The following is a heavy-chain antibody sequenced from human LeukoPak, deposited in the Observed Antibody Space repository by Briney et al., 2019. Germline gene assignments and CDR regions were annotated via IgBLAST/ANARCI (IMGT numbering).Heavy chain of an antibody. CDR3: AKDSTSRGIVGYFDY. J-gene: IGHJ4*02. CDR1: GGSISSYY. V-gene: IGHV4-4*07. CDR2: IYTSGNT. Sequence: SETLSLTCTVSGGSISSYYWSWIRHPAGKGLEWIGRIYTSGNTNYNPSLKSRVTMSVDTSRNQFSLRLSSVTAADTAVYYCAKDSTSRGIVGYFDYWGQGTLVTVSS. D-gene: IGHD1-26*01.